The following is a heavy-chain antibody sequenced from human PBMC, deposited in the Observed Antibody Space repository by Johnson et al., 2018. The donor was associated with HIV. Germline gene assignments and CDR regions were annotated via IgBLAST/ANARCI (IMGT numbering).Heavy chain of an antibody. CDR3: ARVQIISGFNWHYYESSIDAVDI. Sequence: VQLVESGGGLVQPGGSLRLSCAASGFTFSSYAMTWVRQAPGKGLEWVSTIGGSGAGTFYADSVKGRFTISRDNSKNTLYLQMNSLRAEDTAVYYCARVQIISGFNWHYYESSIDAVDIWGQGTMVTVSS. V-gene: IGHV3-23*04. CDR2: IGGSGAGT. CDR1: GFTFSSYA. J-gene: IGHJ3*02. D-gene: IGHD3-22*01.